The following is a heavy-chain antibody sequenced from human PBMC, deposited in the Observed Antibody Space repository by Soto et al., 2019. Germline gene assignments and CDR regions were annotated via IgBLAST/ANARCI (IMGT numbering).Heavy chain of an antibody. D-gene: IGHD3-22*01. J-gene: IGHJ4*02. CDR3: AIVLNSYYYDRSGPLGFDY. CDR1: GGSISSYY. V-gene: IGHV4-59*01. Sequence: SETLSLTCTVSGGSISSYYWSWIRQPPGKGLEGIGYIYYSGSTNYNPSLKSRVTISVDTSKNQFSLKLSSVTAADTAVYYCAIVLNSYYYDRSGPLGFDYWAQGALVHVSS. CDR2: IYYSGST.